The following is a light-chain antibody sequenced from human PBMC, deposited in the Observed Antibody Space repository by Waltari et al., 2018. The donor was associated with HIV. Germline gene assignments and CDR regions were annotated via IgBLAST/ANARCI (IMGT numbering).Light chain of an antibody. J-gene: IGLJ2*01. Sequence: SYVLTQPPSVSVAPGQTARITCGGNNIAATKSVHWYRLNPGQAPVVVIYDDRDRPSGIPDRFSGSSSGDTATLTISRAEAGDEADYYCQVWDNNTAVFGGGTKLTVL. V-gene: IGLV3-21*02. CDR2: DDR. CDR1: NIAATKS. CDR3: QVWDNNTAV.